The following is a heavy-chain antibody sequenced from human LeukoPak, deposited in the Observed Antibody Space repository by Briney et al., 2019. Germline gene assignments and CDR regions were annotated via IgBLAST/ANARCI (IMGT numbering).Heavy chain of an antibody. D-gene: IGHD3-22*01. Sequence: SETLSLTCTVSGGSISSSSYYWGWIRQPPGRGLEWIGSIYYSGSTYYNPSLKSRVTISVDTSKNQFSLKLSSVTAADTAVYYCARYYDSSGYSFDYWGQGTLVTVSS. V-gene: IGHV4-39*01. CDR2: IYYSGST. CDR1: GGSISSSSYY. J-gene: IGHJ4*02. CDR3: ARYYDSSGYSFDY.